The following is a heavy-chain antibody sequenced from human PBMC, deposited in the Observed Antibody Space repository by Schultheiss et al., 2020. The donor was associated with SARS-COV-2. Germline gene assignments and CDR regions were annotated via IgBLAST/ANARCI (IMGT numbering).Heavy chain of an antibody. V-gene: IGHV3-48*04. CDR1: GFTFSSYS. CDR2: ISSSSSTI. Sequence: GGSLRLSCAASGFTFSSYSMNWVRQAPGKGLEWVSYISSSSSTIYYADSVKGRFTISRDNAKNSLYLQMNSLRAEDTAVYYCARGGLAATVYYYYYYMDVWGKGTTVTVSS. D-gene: IGHD6-19*01. CDR3: ARGGLAATVYYYYYYMDV. J-gene: IGHJ6*03.